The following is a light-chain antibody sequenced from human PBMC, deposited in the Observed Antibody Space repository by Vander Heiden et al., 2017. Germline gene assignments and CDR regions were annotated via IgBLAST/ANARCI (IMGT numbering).Light chain of an antibody. V-gene: IGKV3-20*01. CDR2: GAS. Sequence: EIVLTQSPGTLSLSPGERATLSCRASQSVSSSYLALYQQKPCQAPRLLIYGASSRATGIPDRFSGSGSGTDFTLTISRLEPEDFAVYYCQQYGSSPYTFGPGTKLEI. J-gene: IGKJ2*01. CDR3: QQYGSSPYT. CDR1: QSVSSSY.